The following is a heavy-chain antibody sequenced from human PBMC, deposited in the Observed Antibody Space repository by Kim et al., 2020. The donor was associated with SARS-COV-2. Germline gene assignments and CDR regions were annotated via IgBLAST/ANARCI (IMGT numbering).Heavy chain of an antibody. CDR2: IRSKANNYAT. CDR1: GFSFSDSA. CDR3: ARGPPNSEGYWDAFDV. D-gene: IGHD2-8*02. J-gene: IGHJ3*01. Sequence: GGSLRLSCAASGFSFSDSAMHWVRQASGKGLEWVGRIRSKANNYATIYVASVKGRFTISRDDSKNRAYLQMNSLKTEDKAVYFCARGPPNSEGYWDAFDVSGQGTLVTVSS. V-gene: IGHV3-73*01.